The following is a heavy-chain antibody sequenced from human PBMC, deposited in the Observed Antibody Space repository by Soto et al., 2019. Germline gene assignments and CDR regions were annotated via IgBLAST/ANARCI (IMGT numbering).Heavy chain of an antibody. V-gene: IGHV3-30*18. CDR1: GFTFSSYG. CDR3: AKDLGFGDDY. J-gene: IGHJ4*02. Sequence: QVQLVESGGGVVQPGRSLRLSCAASGFTFSSYGMHWVRQAPGKGLEWVAVISYDGSNKYYADSVKGRFTISRDNSKNTLYLQMNSLRAGDTAVYYCAKDLGFGDDYWGQGTLVTVSS. D-gene: IGHD3-10*01. CDR2: ISYDGSNK.